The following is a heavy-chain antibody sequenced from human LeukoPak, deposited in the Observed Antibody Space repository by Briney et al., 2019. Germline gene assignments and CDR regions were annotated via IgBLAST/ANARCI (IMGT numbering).Heavy chain of an antibody. Sequence: SETLSLTCTVSGGSISSGGYYWSWIRQHPGKGLEWIGYIYYSGSTYYNPSLKSRVTISVDTSKNQFSLKLSSVTAADTAVYYCARGYSSGWSGNFDYWGQGTLVTVSS. CDR1: GGSISSGGYY. J-gene: IGHJ4*02. CDR3: ARGYSSGWSGNFDY. V-gene: IGHV4-31*03. CDR2: IYYSGST. D-gene: IGHD6-19*01.